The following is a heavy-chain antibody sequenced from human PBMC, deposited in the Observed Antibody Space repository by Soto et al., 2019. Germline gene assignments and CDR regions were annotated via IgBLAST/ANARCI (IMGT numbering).Heavy chain of an antibody. Sequence: QITLKESGPTLVKPTQTLTLNCTFSGFSLGTSGVGVGWIRQSPGKALEWLAVIYWDDDKRYSPSLKSRLSITKDTSKNQVVLTMTNMDPVDTATYYCAHKGPEDWPLDYWGQGTLVTVSS. CDR3: AHKGPEDWPLDY. V-gene: IGHV2-5*02. CDR1: GFSLGTSGVG. D-gene: IGHD3-9*01. J-gene: IGHJ4*02. CDR2: IYWDDDK.